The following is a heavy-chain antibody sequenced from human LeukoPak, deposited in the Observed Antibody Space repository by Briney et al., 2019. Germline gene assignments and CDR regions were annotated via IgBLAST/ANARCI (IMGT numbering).Heavy chain of an antibody. J-gene: IGHJ4*02. V-gene: IGHV3-15*01. CDR2: IKSKTDGGTT. D-gene: IGHD3-22*01. CDR1: GFTFSNAW. CDR3: TTSPQVEYYYDSSGYYGN. Sequence: PGGSLRLSCAASGFTFSNAWMSWVRQAPGKGLEWVGRIKSKTDGGTTDYAAPVKGRFTISRDDSKNTLYLQMNSLKTEDTAVYYCTTSPQVEYYYDSSGYYGNWGQGTLVTVSS.